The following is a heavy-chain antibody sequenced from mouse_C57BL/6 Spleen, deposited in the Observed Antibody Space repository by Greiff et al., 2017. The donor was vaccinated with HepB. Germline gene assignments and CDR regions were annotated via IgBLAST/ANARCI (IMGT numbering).Heavy chain of an antibody. CDR2: ISSGGDYI. D-gene: IGHD2-4*01. V-gene: IGHV5-9-1*02. CDR1: GLTFSSYA. CDR3: TRDYDYDHAMDY. J-gene: IGHJ4*01. Sequence: EVNLVESGEGLVKPGGSLKLSCAASGLTFSSYAMSWVRQTPEKRLEWVAYISSGGDYIYYADTVKGRFTISRDNARNTLYLQMSSLKSEDTAMYYCTRDYDYDHAMDYWGQGTSVTVSS.